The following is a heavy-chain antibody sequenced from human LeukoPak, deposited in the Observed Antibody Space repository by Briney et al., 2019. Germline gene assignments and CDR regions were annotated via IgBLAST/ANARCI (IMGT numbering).Heavy chain of an antibody. D-gene: IGHD2-15*01. CDR3: ASRISAGY. V-gene: IGHV3-30-3*01. CDR1: GFTFSSYA. J-gene: IGHJ4*02. Sequence: GGSLRLSCAASGFTFSSYAMHWVRQAPGKGLEWVAVISYDGNNKYYADSVKGRFTISRDNSKNTLSLQMNSLSAEDTAVYYCASRISAGYWGQGTLVTVSS. CDR2: ISYDGNNK.